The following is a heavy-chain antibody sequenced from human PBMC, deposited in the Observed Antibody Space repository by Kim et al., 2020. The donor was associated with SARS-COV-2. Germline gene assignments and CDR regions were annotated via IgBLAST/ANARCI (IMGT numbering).Heavy chain of an antibody. Sequence: WRTTTCTDSVKGRITNSRDNAKNTVYLQMNSLRAEDTAVYYCATNGYQFWGQGTLVTVSS. J-gene: IGHJ4*02. D-gene: IGHD5-12*01. CDR3: ATNGYQF. CDR2: WRTT. V-gene: IGHV3-74*01.